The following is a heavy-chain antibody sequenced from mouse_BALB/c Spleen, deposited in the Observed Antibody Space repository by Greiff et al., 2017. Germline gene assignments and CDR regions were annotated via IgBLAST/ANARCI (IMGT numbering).Heavy chain of an antibody. V-gene: IGHV1-18*01. CDR3: ARGYYGSSSAWFAY. CDR1: GYTFTDYN. CDR2: INPNNGGT. J-gene: IGHJ3*01. D-gene: IGHD1-1*01. Sequence: EVQLQQSGPELVKPGASVKIPCKASGYTFTDYNMDWVKQSHGKSLEWIGDINPNNGGTIYNQKFKDKATLTVDKSSSTAYMELRSLTSEDTAVYYCARGYYGSSSAWFAYWGQGTLVTVSA.